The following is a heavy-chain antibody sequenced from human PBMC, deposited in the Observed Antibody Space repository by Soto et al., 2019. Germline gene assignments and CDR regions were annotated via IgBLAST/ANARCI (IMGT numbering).Heavy chain of an antibody. D-gene: IGHD2-21*02. V-gene: IGHV4-4*02. CDR2: IYHSGST. CDR1: SGSISTANW. CDR3: ARRGGGVVLTATTPFDY. Sequence: QVPLQESGPRLVRPSGTLSLTCTVSSGSISTANWWSWVRQPPGRGLEWIGEIYHSGSTNYNLSLKSRVTLSVDKSKNQFSRGLSSVTAADTAMYYCARRGGGVVLTATTPFDYWGQGTLVTVSS. J-gene: IGHJ4*02.